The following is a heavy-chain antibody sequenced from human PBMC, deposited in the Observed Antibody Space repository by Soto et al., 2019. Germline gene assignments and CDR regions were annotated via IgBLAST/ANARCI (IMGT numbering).Heavy chain of an antibody. CDR3: ARDLRVFRRQQLVRRYYYYGMDV. J-gene: IGHJ6*02. CDR2: IKQDGNEK. V-gene: IGHV3-7*01. Sequence: GGSLRLSCAASGFTFSSYWMSWVRQAPGKGLEWVANIKQDGNEKYYVDSVKGRFTISRDNAKNSLYLQMNSLRAEDTAVYYCARDLRVFRRQQLVRRYYYYGMDVWGQGTTVTVSS. CDR1: GFTFSSYW. D-gene: IGHD6-13*01.